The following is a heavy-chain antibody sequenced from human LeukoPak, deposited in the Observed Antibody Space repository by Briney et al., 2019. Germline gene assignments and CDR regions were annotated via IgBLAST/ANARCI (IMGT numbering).Heavy chain of an antibody. CDR2: INPSGGST. CDR3: ARGDNWNDPRFDY. Sequence: ASVKVSCKASGYTFTSYDINWVRQAPGQGLEWMGIINPSGGSTSYAQKFQGRVTMTRDTSTSTVYMELSSLRSEDTAVYYCARGDNWNDPRFDYWGQGTLVTVSS. V-gene: IGHV1-46*01. D-gene: IGHD1-20*01. CDR1: GYTFTSYD. J-gene: IGHJ4*02.